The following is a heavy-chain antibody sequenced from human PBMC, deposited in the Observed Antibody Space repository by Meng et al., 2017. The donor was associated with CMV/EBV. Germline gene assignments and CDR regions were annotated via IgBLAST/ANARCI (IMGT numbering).Heavy chain of an antibody. J-gene: IGHJ6*02. CDR3: ARDSVRDIVVVPAADYYYYGMDV. D-gene: IGHD2-2*01. V-gene: IGHV1-69*05. Sequence: SVKVSCKASGGTFSSYAISWVRQAPGQGLEWMGGIIPIFGTANYEQKFQGRVTITTDESTSTAYMELSSLRSEDTAVYYCARDSVRDIVVVPAADYYYYGMDVWGQGTTVTVSS. CDR2: IIPIFGTA. CDR1: GGTFSSYA.